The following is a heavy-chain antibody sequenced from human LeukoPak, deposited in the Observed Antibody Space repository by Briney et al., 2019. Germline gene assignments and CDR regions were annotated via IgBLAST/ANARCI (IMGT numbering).Heavy chain of an antibody. D-gene: IGHD3-3*02. V-gene: IGHV4-39*01. CDR3: ARRGSLAVVNDAFDI. CDR2: IYYSGST. Sequence: SETLSLTCTVSVGSISTSSYYWGWIRQPPGKGLEWIGSIYYSGSTYYNPSLKSRVTISVDTSKNQFSLKLSSVTAADTAVYYCARRGSLAVVNDAFDIWGQGTMVTVSS. CDR1: VGSISTSSYY. J-gene: IGHJ3*02.